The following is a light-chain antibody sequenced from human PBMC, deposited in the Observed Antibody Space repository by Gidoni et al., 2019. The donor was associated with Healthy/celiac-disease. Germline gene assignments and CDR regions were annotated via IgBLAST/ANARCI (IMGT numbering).Light chain of an antibody. V-gene: IGKV3-20*01. CDR3: QQYGSSPPTWT. J-gene: IGKJ1*01. CDR2: GAS. CDR1: QSVSSSY. Sequence: EIVLTQSPGTLSLSPGERATLSCRASQSVSSSYLAWYQEKPGQSPRLLLYGASSRATGIPDRFSGSGSGTDCTLTISRLEPEDFAVYYCQQYGSSPPTWTFXQXTKVEIK.